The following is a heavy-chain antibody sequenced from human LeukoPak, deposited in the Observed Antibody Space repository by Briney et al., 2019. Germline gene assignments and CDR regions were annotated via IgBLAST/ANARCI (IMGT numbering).Heavy chain of an antibody. CDR1: GFTFDDYG. J-gene: IGHJ4*02. V-gene: IGHV3-20*04. CDR2: IDWSGDKT. CDR3: ARRGFYGSGTYQDH. Sequence: PGGSLRLSCAASGFTFDDYGMSWVRQAPGKGLEWVSGIDWSGDKTDYAESVKGRFTISRDNAKKSLYLQMNSLRAEDTALYYCARRGFYGSGTYQDHWGQGTLVTVSS. D-gene: IGHD3-10*01.